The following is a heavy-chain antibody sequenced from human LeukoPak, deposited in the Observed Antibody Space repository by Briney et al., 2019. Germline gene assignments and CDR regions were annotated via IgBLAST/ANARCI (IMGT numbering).Heavy chain of an antibody. J-gene: IGHJ4*02. D-gene: IGHD5/OR15-5a*01. V-gene: IGHV4-39*07. CDR2: IYYSGST. CDR3: ARGLMSRNPTIDY. Sequence: SETLSLTCTVSGGSISSSSYYWGWIRQPPGKGLEWIGSIYYSGSTYYNPSLKSRVTISVDTSKNQFSLKLSFVTAADTAVYYCARGLMSRNPTIDYWGQGTLSPSPQ. CDR1: GGSISSSSYY.